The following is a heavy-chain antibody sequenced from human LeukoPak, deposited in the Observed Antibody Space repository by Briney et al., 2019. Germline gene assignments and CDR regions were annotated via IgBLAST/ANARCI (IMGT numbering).Heavy chain of an antibody. CDR3: GAFRSSSKQYAFDI. CDR1: GGSLSSYY. CDR2: IYYSGST. D-gene: IGHD6-13*01. J-gene: IGHJ3*02. Sequence: PSETLSLTCTVSGGSLSSYYWSWIRQPPGKGLEWIGYIYYSGSTNYNPSLTSRAAISVDTSKNQFSLRLSSVTAADTAVYYCGAFRSSSKQYAFDIWGQGTMVTVSS. V-gene: IGHV4-59*01.